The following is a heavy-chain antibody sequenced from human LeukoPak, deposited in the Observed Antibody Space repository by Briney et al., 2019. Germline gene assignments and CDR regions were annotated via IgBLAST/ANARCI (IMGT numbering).Heavy chain of an antibody. V-gene: IGHV1-8*01. CDR3: ARATYSSSWYTRFDP. J-gene: IGHJ5*02. Sequence: ASVKVSCKASGYTFTSYDINWVRQATGQGLEWMGWMNPNSGNTGYAQEFQGRVTMTRNTSISTAYMELSSLRSEDTAVYYCARATYSSSWYTRFDPWGQGTLVTVSS. CDR1: GYTFTSYD. D-gene: IGHD6-13*01. CDR2: MNPNSGNT.